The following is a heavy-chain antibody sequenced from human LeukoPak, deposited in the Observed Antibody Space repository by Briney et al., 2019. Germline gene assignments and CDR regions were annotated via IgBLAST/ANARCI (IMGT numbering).Heavy chain of an antibody. V-gene: IGHV1-2*02. CDR1: GYTFTGYY. CDR2: INPNSGGT. J-gene: IGHJ4*02. D-gene: IGHD1-7*01. CDR3: ARGRSVTVPETTKLFDQ. Sequence: GASVKVSCKASGYTFTGYYLHWVRQAPGQGLEWMAWINPNSGGTSCAQKFRGRVTMARDTSISTAYMELSRLRSDDTAVYYCARGRSVTVPETTKLFDQWGQGTLVTVSS.